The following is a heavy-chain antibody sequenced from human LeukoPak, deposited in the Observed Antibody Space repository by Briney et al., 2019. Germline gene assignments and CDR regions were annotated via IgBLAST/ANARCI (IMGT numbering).Heavy chain of an antibody. CDR1: GYTFTSYA. Sequence: ASVKVSCKASGYTFTSYAISWVRQAPGQGLEWMGWISVYNGNTNYAQKFKGRVTMTTDTSTSAAYMEVRSLRSDDTAVYYCARDPAYYYDSSGYGAFDPWGQGTLVTVSS. CDR2: ISVYNGNT. V-gene: IGHV1-18*01. J-gene: IGHJ5*02. CDR3: ARDPAYYYDSSGYGAFDP. D-gene: IGHD3-22*01.